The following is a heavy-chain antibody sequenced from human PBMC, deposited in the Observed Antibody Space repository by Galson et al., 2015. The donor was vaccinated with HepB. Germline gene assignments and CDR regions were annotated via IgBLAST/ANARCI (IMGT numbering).Heavy chain of an antibody. D-gene: IGHD6-6*01. CDR1: GFTFSSYA. V-gene: IGHV3-30-3*01. Sequence: SLRLSCAASGFTFSSYAMHWVRQAPGKGLEWVAVISYDGSNKYYADSVKGRFTISRDNSKNTLYLQMNSLRAEDTAVYYCARDRGIAARRYFDYWGQGTLVTVSS. J-gene: IGHJ4*02. CDR2: ISYDGSNK. CDR3: ARDRGIAARRYFDY.